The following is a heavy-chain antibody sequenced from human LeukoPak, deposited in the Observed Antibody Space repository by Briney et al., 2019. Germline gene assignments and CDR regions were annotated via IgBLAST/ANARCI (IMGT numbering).Heavy chain of an antibody. J-gene: IGHJ4*02. CDR2: ISSSSSYI. D-gene: IGHD3-9*01. CDR1: GFTVSSNY. Sequence: GGSLRLSCAASGFTVSSNYMSWVRQAPGKGLEWVSSISSSSSYIYYADSVKGRFTISRDNSKNTLYLQMNSLRAEDTAVYYCAKDAYDILTHLDYWGQGTLVTVSS. V-gene: IGHV3-21*01. CDR3: AKDAYDILTHLDY.